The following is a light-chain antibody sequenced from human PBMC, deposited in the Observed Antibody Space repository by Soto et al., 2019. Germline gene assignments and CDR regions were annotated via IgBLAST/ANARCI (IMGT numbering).Light chain of an antibody. V-gene: IGKV3-15*01. J-gene: IGKJ1*01. CDR2: GAS. CDR3: QQRSNWPPT. Sequence: EIVMTQSPATLSVTPGESATLSCRASQSITNNLAWYQQKPGQAPRLLIYGASTRATGIPARFSGSGSGTEFTLTISSLQSEDFAVYYCQQRSNWPPTFGQGTKVDIK. CDR1: QSITNN.